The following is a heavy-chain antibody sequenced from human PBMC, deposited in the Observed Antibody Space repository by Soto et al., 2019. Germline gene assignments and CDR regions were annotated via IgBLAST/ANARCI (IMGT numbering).Heavy chain of an antibody. D-gene: IGHD2-15*01. CDR3: ARVYCSGGSCYSIDY. Sequence: ASVKVSCKASGYTFTSYGIHWVRQSPGQGLGWMGIINPSGGSTTYAQKFQGRVTMARDTSTSTVYMELSSLRSEDTAVYYCARVYCSGGSCYSIDYWGQGTLVTVSS. J-gene: IGHJ4*02. CDR1: GYTFTSYG. CDR2: INPSGGST. V-gene: IGHV1-46*03.